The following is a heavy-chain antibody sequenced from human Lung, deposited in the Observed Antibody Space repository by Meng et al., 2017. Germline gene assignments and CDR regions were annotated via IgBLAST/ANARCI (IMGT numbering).Heavy chain of an antibody. D-gene: IGHD2-8*01. V-gene: IGHV1-3*01. CDR1: GYTFTSYA. CDR2: INAGNGNT. Sequence: QVQLVQSGAEVTKPGASVKVSCKASGYTFTSYAMHWVRQAPGQRLEWMGWINAGNGNTKYSQKFQGRVTITRDTSASTDYMELSSLRSEDTAVYYCARGEGYCTNGVCSPGYWGQGTLVTVSS. J-gene: IGHJ4*02. CDR3: ARGEGYCTNGVCSPGY.